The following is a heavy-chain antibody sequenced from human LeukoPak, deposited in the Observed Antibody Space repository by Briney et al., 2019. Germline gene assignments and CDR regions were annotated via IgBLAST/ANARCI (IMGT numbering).Heavy chain of an antibody. Sequence: TSETLSLTCTVSGDSISSYYWSWIRQPPGKGLEWMGSISYSGSTNYNPSLKSRVTILVDTSKNQFSLKLSSVTAADTAVYYCARTLYYFDSSGFLRIYFDYWGQGTLVTVSS. CDR3: ARTLYYFDSSGFLRIYFDY. J-gene: IGHJ4*02. CDR2: ISYSGST. CDR1: GDSISSYY. V-gene: IGHV4-59*01. D-gene: IGHD3-22*01.